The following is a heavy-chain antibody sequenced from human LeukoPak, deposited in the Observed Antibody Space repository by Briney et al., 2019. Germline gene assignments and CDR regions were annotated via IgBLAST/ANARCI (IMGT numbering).Heavy chain of an antibody. CDR2: ISSSSSYI. J-gene: IGHJ4*02. D-gene: IGHD2-2*01. V-gene: IGHV3-21*01. CDR3: ARLGSTSCPISFDY. Sequence: PGGSLRLSCAASGFTFSGYSMNWVRQAPGKGLEWVSSISSSSSYIYYADSVKGRFTISRDNAKNSLYLQMNSLRAEDTAVYYCARLGSTSCPISFDYWGQGTLVTVSS. CDR1: GFTFSGYS.